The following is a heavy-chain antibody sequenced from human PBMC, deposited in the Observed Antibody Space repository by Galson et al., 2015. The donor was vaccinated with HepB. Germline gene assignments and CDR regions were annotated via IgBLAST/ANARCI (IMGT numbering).Heavy chain of an antibody. V-gene: IGHV4-39*01. CDR3: ARRTVTVYYYYGMDV. CDR1: GGSISSSSYY. Sequence: SETLSLTCTVSGGSISSSSYYWGWLRQPPGKGLEWIGSIYYSGSTYYNPSLKSRATISEDTPKNQFSRKLSSVTAADTAVYYCARRTVTVYYYYGMDVWGQGTTVTVSS. D-gene: IGHD4-17*01. CDR2: IYYSGST. J-gene: IGHJ6*02.